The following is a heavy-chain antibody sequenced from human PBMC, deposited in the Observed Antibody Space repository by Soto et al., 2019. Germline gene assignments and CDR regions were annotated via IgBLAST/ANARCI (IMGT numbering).Heavy chain of an antibody. D-gene: IGHD6-19*01. V-gene: IGHV4-59*12. CDR2: IYYGGST. CDR1: GASISDYY. CDR3: AKSDGGWHHFDY. J-gene: IGHJ4*02. Sequence: SETLSLTCIFSGASISDYYWSLNRQPPGKGLEWIGYIYYGGSTNYNPALNSRVAISVDTSNNQFSLSLRSVTAEDTALYYCAKSDGGWHHFDYWGQGTLVTVSS.